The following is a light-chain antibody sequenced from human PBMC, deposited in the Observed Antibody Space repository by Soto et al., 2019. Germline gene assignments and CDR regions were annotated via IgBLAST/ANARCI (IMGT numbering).Light chain of an antibody. CDR2: GVT. V-gene: IGLV2-14*01. Sequence: QSLLTPPAAVSVSPGQSITISCTASGSDIGAYNYVSWYQQHPAKGPKILIHGVTRRRSGVSSRFCASKCAYTASLTISGLQAEYEAIYYCSLFTTSYFYGFGPGTKVTVL. J-gene: IGLJ1*01. CDR1: GSDIGAYNY. CDR3: SLFTTSYFYG.